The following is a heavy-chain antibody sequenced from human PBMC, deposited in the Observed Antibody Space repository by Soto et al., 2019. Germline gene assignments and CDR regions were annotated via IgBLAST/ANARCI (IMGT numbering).Heavy chain of an antibody. CDR3: ARGEQYSGRIFDY. CDR2: TYYRSKWYY. D-gene: IGHD1-26*01. V-gene: IGHV6-1*01. J-gene: IGHJ4*01. Sequence: PSQTLSLTCAITGDSVSSNSAGWSWVRQSPSRGLEWLGRTYYRSKWYYGYAVSVRGRITINPDTSKNQYSLQLNSVTPEDTAVYFCARGEQYSGRIFDYWGQGTLATVSS. CDR1: GDSVSSNSAG.